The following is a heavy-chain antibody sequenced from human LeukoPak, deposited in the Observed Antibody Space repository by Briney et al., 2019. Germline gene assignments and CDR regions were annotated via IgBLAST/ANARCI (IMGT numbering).Heavy chain of an antibody. CDR3: ATTGFYSSSYWFDP. D-gene: IGHD6-6*01. V-gene: IGHV1-24*01. J-gene: IGHJ5*02. CDR2: FDPEDGET. CDR1: GYTLTELS. Sequence: GASVKVSCKVSGYTLTELSMHWVRQAPGKGFEWMGGFDPEDGETIYAQKFQGRVTMTEDTSTDTAYMELSSLRSEDTAVYYCATTGFYSSSYWFDPWGQGTLVTVSS.